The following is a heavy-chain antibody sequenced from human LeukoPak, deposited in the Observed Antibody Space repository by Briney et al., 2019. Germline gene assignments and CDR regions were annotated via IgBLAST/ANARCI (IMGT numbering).Heavy chain of an antibody. Sequence: GGSLRLSCAASGFRFDDHAMSWVRQAPGKGLEWVAGINWNAGTTGYRGSVKGRFTISRDNAKNSLDLQMNSLRAEDTALYYCARDSGNNWDANYFDAWGQGTLVTVSS. CDR1: GFRFDDHA. CDR3: ARDSGNNWDANYFDA. CDR2: INWNAGTT. V-gene: IGHV3-20*04. J-gene: IGHJ5*02. D-gene: IGHD1-1*01.